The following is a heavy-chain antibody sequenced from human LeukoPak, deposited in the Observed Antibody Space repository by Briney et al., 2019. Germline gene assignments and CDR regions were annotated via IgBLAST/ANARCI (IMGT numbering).Heavy chain of an antibody. J-gene: IGHJ2*01. CDR2: IYYSGST. CDR1: GGSISSYY. D-gene: IGHD5-18*01. CDR3: ARVSEMSYGPSEYFDL. Sequence: SETLSLTCTVSGGSISSYYWSWIRQPPGKGLEWIGYIYYSGSTIYNPSLKSRVTISVDTSKNQFSLKLSSVTAADTAVYYCARVSEMSYGPSEYFDLWGRGTLVTVSS. V-gene: IGHV4-59*12.